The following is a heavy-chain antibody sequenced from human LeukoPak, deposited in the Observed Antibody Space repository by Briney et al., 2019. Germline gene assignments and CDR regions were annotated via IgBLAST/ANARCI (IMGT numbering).Heavy chain of an antibody. D-gene: IGHD1-1*01. V-gene: IGHV3-15*01. J-gene: IGHJ4*02. CDR2: IKSKSDGGTT. Sequence: GGSLRLSCAASGFTFTNAWMSWVRQAPGKGLEWVGRIKSKSDGGTTDYAAPVKGRFTISRDDSKNTLYLQMNSLKIEDTAVYYCAARYNWNYFAYWGQGTLVTVSS. CDR3: AARYNWNYFAY. CDR1: GFTFTNAW.